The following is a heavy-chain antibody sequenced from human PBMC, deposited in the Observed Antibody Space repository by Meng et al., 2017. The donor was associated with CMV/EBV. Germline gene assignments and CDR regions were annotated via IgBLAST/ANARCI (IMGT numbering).Heavy chain of an antibody. J-gene: IGHJ5*02. CDR1: GLTFRNFE. D-gene: IGHD5-24*01. V-gene: IGHV3-48*03. CDR3: ARGHLRASDHGS. CDR2: ISGSGTTV. Sequence: GESLKISCVASGLTFRNFEMNWVRQAPGEGLEWISYISGSGTTVDYADSVRGRFTISRDNAKNSLYLQMNSVRVEDTAVYYCARGHLRASDHGSWGQGTVVTVSS.